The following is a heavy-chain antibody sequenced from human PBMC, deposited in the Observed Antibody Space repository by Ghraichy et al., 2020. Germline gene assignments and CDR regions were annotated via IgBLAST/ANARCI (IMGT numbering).Heavy chain of an antibody. CDR3: ARVSSGWYSYFAS. CDR1: GFTFSDFA. J-gene: IGHJ4*02. CDR2: ISGSGTST. Sequence: GGSLRLSCAASGFTFSDFAMSWVRQAPGKGLEWVSTISGSGTSTHYADSVRGQISISRDNSKTTLYLQMNSLRVEDTAVYYCARVSSGWYSYFASWGQGALVTVSS. D-gene: IGHD6-19*01. V-gene: IGHV3-23*01.